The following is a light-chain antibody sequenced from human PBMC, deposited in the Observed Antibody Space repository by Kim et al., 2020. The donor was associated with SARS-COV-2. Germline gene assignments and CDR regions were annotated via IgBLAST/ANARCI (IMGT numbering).Light chain of an antibody. CDR1: QSISNY. CDR2: AAS. Sequence: DIQMTQSPSSLSASVGDRVTITCRASQSISNYLNWYQQTPGKAPKLLIYAASSLQGGVPSRFSGSGSGTDFTLTVSSLQPEDFAIYYCQQSYSLPRTFGQGTKVDIK. CDR3: QQSYSLPRT. V-gene: IGKV1-39*01. J-gene: IGKJ1*01.